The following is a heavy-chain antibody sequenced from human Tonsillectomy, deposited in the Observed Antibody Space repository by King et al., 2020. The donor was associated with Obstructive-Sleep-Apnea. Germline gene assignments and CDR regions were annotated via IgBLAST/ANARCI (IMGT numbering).Heavy chain of an antibody. D-gene: IGHD2-2*02. CDR2: IYWDDDK. Sequence: QFTLKESGPTLVKPTQTLTLTCTVSGFSLCSNGVGVGWIRQPPGKALEWLALIYWDDDKRYSPSLKSRLTITKDTSKNPVVLTMTNMDPVDTATYFCAHRLYYNSFDPWGQGTLVTVSS. V-gene: IGHV2-5*02. CDR1: GFSLCSNGVG. J-gene: IGHJ5*02. CDR3: AHRLYYNSFDP.